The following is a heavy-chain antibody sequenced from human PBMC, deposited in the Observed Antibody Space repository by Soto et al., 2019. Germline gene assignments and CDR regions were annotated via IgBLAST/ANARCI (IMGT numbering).Heavy chain of an antibody. Sequence: SETLSLTCTVSGGSISSYYWSWIRQPPGKGLEWIGYIYYSGSTNYNPSLKSRVTISVDTSKNQFSLKLSSVTAADTAVYYCARDRTEAGIVVVPAETWGQGTLVTVSS. CDR3: ARDRTEAGIVVVPAET. CDR1: GGSISSYY. V-gene: IGHV4-59*01. J-gene: IGHJ5*02. D-gene: IGHD2-2*01. CDR2: IYYSGST.